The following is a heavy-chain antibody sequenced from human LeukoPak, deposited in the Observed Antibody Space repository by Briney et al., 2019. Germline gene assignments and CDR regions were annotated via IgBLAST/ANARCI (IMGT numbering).Heavy chain of an antibody. D-gene: IGHD4-17*01. CDR2: IVSTSSLM. CDR3: ARDGGYGDTRFDY. V-gene: IGHV3-21*01. CDR1: GFTFSTYN. Sequence: TGGSLRLSCVASGFTFSTYNMNWVRQAPGKGLEWVSSIVSTSSLMSYSDSVKGRFTISRDNAKNSLYLQMNSLRAEDTAVYYCARDGGYGDTRFDYWGQGTLVTVSS. J-gene: IGHJ4*02.